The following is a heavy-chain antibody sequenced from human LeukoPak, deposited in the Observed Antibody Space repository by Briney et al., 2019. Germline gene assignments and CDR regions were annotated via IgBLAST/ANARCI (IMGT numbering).Heavy chain of an antibody. CDR1: GFTFTSYD. Sequence: GRSLRLSCAASGFTFTSYDMHWVRHAPGKGLEWVAVISYDGSRTYYVDSVEGRFTISRDNSKNTLYLQMNSLRAEDTAMCYCAKDLTGKTWAAAAWGQGTLVTVSS. CDR3: AKDLTGKTWAAAA. CDR2: ISYDGSRT. V-gene: IGHV3-30*18. J-gene: IGHJ5*02. D-gene: IGHD1-20*01.